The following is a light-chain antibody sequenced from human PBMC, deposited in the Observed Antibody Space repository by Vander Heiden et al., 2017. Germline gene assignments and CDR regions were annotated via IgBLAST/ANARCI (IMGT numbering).Light chain of an antibody. J-gene: IGKJ2*01. V-gene: IGKV3-20*01. CDR3: QQYGTSPYT. CDR2: AAS. Sequence: TVLTQSPGALSLSPGERATLSCRASQSVSSSHLAWYQQKPGQAPRLLIHAASSRATGISDRFSGGGSGTEYTLTISRLEPEDFAVYYCQQYGTSPYTFGQGTKLEIK. CDR1: QSVSSSH.